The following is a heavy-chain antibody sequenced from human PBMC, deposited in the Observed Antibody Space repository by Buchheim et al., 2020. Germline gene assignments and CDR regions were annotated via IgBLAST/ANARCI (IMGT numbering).Heavy chain of an antibody. V-gene: IGHV4-39*01. Sequence: QLQLQESGPGLVKPSETLSLTCAVFGGSISSTTYYWGWIRQPPGKGLEFIGVISYSGNTYYNPSLKSRVTISADTSKNQFSLKLTSVTAADTAVYYCTRCVANYYYYYGLDVWGQGTT. J-gene: IGHJ6*02. CDR2: ISYSGNT. CDR1: GGSISSTTYY. D-gene: IGHD2-21*01. CDR3: TRCVANYYYYYGLDV.